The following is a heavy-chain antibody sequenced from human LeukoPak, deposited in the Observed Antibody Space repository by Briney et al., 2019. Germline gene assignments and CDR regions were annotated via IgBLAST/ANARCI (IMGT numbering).Heavy chain of an antibody. V-gene: IGHV4-61*02. CDR1: GGSISSGSYY. CDR3: ARRSTTGTTDWFDP. D-gene: IGHD1-1*01. CDR2: IYTSGST. J-gene: IGHJ5*02. Sequence: SETLSLTCTVSGGSISSGSYYWSWIRQPAGKGLEWIGRIYTSGSTNYNPSLKSRVTISVDTSKNQFSLKLSSVTAADTAVYYCARRSTTGTTDWFDPWGQGTLVTVSS.